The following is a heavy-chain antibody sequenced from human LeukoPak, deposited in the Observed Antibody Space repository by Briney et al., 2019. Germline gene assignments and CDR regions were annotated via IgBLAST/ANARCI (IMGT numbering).Heavy chain of an antibody. CDR3: ARERGRGRDSPWFDY. D-gene: IGHD1-26*01. CDR2: IYSDGST. J-gene: IGHJ4*02. CDR1: GFIVSGDF. V-gene: IGHV3-53*01. Sequence: GGSLRLSCAASGFIVSGDFMSWVRQAPGKGLEWVSVIYSDGSTYYADSVKGRFTISRDNSKNTLDLQMTGLRAEDTAVYYCARERGRGRDSPWFDYWGQGTLVIVSS.